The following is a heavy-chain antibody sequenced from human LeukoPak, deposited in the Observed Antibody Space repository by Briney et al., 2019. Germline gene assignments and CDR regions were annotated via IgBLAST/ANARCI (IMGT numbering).Heavy chain of an antibody. CDR1: GGSISSYY. CDR2: IYTSGST. J-gene: IGHJ6*03. V-gene: IGHV4-4*09. Sequence: PSETLSLTCTVSGGSISSYYWSWIRQPPGKGLEWIGYIYTSGSTNYNPSLKSRVTISVDTSKNQFSLKLSSVTAADTAVYYCAGGGGHGSGSYYSWNSYYYYMDVWGKGTTVTVSS. CDR3: AGGGGHGSGSYYSWNSYYYYMDV. D-gene: IGHD3-10*01.